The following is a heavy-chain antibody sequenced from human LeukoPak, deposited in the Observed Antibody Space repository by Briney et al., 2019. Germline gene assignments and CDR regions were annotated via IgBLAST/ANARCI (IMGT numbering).Heavy chain of an antibody. V-gene: IGHV4-59*11. D-gene: IGHD2-15*01. Sequence: PSETLSFTCTVSGGSISSHYWSWIRQPPGKGLEWIGYIYYSGSTNYNPSLKSRVTISVDTSKNQFSLKLSSVTAADTAVYYCARADCSGGSCLGGDAFDIWGQGTMVTVSS. J-gene: IGHJ3*02. CDR2: IYYSGST. CDR1: GGSISSHY. CDR3: ARADCSGGSCLGGDAFDI.